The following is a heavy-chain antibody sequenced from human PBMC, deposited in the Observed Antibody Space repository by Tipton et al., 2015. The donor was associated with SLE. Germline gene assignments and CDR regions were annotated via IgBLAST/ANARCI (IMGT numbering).Heavy chain of an antibody. CDR3: ARDAFYCSGGSCQGGMDV. D-gene: IGHD2-15*01. CDR1: GGSISSHY. Sequence: TLSLTCTVSGGSISSHYWSWIRQPPGKGLEWIGYIYYSGSTNYNPSLKSRVTISVDTSKNQFSLKLSSVTAADTAVYYCARDAFYCSGGSCQGGMDVWGQGTTVTVSS. J-gene: IGHJ6*02. V-gene: IGHV4-59*11. CDR2: IYYSGST.